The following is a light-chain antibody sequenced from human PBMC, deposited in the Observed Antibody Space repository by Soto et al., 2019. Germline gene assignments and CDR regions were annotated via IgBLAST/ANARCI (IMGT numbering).Light chain of an antibody. CDR3: QQYGSSPKIT. CDR1: QSVSGSY. J-gene: IGKJ5*01. Sequence: EIVLTQSPGTLSLSPGERATLSCRASQSVSGSYLAWYQQKPGQALRLLIYGASSRTTGIPDRFSGSGSGTDFSLTISRLEPEDFAVYYCQQYGSSPKITFGQGTRLEIK. V-gene: IGKV3-20*01. CDR2: GAS.